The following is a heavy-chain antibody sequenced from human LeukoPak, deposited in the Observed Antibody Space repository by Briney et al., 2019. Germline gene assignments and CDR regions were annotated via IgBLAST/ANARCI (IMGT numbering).Heavy chain of an antibody. V-gene: IGHV4-30-4*08. CDR1: GGSISSGDYY. Sequence: SETLSLTCRVSGGSISSGDYYWSWIRQPPGKGLEWTGYIYYSGNTYYNPSLKSRVTISRDTSKNQFSLKLSSVTAADTAMYYCARGFWSGRFYFFDYWGQGTLVTVSS. CDR3: ARGFWSGRFYFFDY. D-gene: IGHD3-3*01. J-gene: IGHJ4*02. CDR2: IYYSGNT.